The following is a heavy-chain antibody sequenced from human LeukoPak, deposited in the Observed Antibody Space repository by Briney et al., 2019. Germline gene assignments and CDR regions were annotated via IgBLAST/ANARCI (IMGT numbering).Heavy chain of an antibody. Sequence: SETLSLTCAVYGGSFSGYYWSWIRQPPGKGLEWIGEINHSGSTNYNPSLKSRVTISVDTSKNQFSLKLSSVTAADTAVYYRVRGLTFYDFWSGYYTAPRSWFDPWGQGTLVTVSS. CDR3: VRGLTFYDFWSGYYTAPRSWFDP. J-gene: IGHJ5*02. V-gene: IGHV4-34*01. CDR2: INHSGST. CDR1: GGSFSGYY. D-gene: IGHD3-3*01.